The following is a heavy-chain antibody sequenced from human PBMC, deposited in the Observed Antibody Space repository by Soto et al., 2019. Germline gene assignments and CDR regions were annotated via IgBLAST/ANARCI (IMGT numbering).Heavy chain of an antibody. CDR1: GFTFSSYA. J-gene: IGHJ4*02. Sequence: PGGSLSLSCAASGFTFSSYAMSWVRQAPGKGLEWVSAISGSGGSTYYADSVKGRFTISRDNSKNTLYLQMNSLRAEDTAVYYCAKVLGSTSTGPYFDYWGQGTLVTVSS. D-gene: IGHD2-2*01. V-gene: IGHV3-23*01. CDR2: ISGSGGST. CDR3: AKVLGSTSTGPYFDY.